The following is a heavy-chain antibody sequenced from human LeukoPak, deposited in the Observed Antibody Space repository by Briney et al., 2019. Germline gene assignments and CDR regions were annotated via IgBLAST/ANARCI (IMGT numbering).Heavy chain of an antibody. D-gene: IGHD6-13*01. J-gene: IGHJ4*02. CDR3: ARGRGIAAAGDFDY. CDR2: MNPNSGNT. CDR1: GHTFTSYD. Sequence: ASVKVSCKASGHTFTSYDINWVRQATGQGLEWMGWMNPNSGNTGYAQKFQGRVTMTRNTSISTAYMELSSLRSEDTAVYYCARGRGIAAAGDFDYWGQGTLVTVSS. V-gene: IGHV1-8*01.